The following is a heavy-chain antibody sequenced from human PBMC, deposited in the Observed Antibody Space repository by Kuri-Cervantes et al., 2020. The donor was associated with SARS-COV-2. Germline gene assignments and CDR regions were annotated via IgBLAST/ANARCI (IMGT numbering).Heavy chain of an antibody. Sequence: GESLKISCVVSGFDFGNYGMNWVRQAPGKGLEWVAVIWYDGSNKYYADSVKGRFTISRDNSKNTLYLQMNSLRAEDMAVYYCARATPYYYDSSGYKGYFDYWGQGTLVTVSS. D-gene: IGHD3-22*01. V-gene: IGHV3-33*08. CDR2: IWYDGSNK. CDR3: ARATPYYYDSSGYKGYFDY. J-gene: IGHJ4*02. CDR1: GFDFGNYG.